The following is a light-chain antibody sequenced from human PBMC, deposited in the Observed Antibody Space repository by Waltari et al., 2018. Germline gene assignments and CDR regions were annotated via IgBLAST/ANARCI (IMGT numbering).Light chain of an antibody. Sequence: DIVMTQSPDSLAVSLGERATINCKSSQTVLYSSNNKNYLAWYQQKPGQSPKLRIYWASTRESGVPDRFRGSGSGTDFTLTISSLQAEDVAVYYCQQYYSTLTFGGGTKVEIK. CDR3: QQYYSTLT. J-gene: IGKJ4*01. V-gene: IGKV4-1*01. CDR1: QTVLYSSNNKNY. CDR2: WAS.